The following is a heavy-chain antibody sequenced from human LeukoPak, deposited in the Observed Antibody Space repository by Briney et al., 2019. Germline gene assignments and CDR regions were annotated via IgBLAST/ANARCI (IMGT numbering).Heavy chain of an antibody. J-gene: IGHJ4*02. CDR2: IGGGGGST. CDR3: AKRAGSYIGFDF. V-gene: IGHV3-23*01. CDR1: GFTLSHYA. D-gene: IGHD1-26*01. Sequence: GGSLRLSCSMSGFTLSHYAMSWVRQAPGKGLEWVSTIGGGGGSTDYTDSVKGRFTISRDNSKNTLYLQMSSLGAEDTAVYYCAKRAGSYIGFDFWGQGTLVTVSS.